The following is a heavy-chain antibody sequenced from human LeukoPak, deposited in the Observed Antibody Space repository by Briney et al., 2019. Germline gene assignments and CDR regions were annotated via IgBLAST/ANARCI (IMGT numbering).Heavy chain of an antibody. CDR3: AKVRKVRGVIGSDAFDI. Sequence: PGGSLRLSCAASGFTFSTYGMNWVRQAPGKGLEWVSGVNDRGDKTYYAELVKGRFTISRDNSKNTLYLQMNSLRAEDTAVYYCAKVRKVRGVIGSDAFDIWGQGTMVTVSS. D-gene: IGHD3-10*01. J-gene: IGHJ3*02. V-gene: IGHV3-23*01. CDR1: GFTFSTYG. CDR2: VNDRGDKT.